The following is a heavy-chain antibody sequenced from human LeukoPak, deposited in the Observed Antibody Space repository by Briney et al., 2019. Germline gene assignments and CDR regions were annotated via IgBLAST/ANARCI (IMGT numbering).Heavy chain of an antibody. CDR2: ISYDGSNK. CDR1: GFTFSSYA. V-gene: IGHV3-30-3*01. CDR3: ARVGRWLQFSYYYYGMDV. J-gene: IGHJ6*02. D-gene: IGHD5-24*01. Sequence: PGGSLRLSCAASGFTFSSYAMHWVRQAPGKGLEWVAVISYDGSNKYYADSVKGRFTISRDNSKNTLYLQMNSLRAEDTAVYYCARVGRWLQFSYYYYGMDVWGQGTTVTVSS.